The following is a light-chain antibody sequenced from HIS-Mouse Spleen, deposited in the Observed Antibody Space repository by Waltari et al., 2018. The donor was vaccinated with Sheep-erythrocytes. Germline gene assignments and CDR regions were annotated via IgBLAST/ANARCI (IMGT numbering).Light chain of an antibody. CDR2: AAS. CDR1: QSISSY. J-gene: IGKJ3*01. CDR3: QQSYSTPQFT. Sequence: IQMTQSPSSLSASVGDRVTITCRASQSISSYLNWYQQKPGKAPKLLIYAASSLQSGVTSRFSGSGSGTDFTLTISSLQPEDFATYYCQQSYSTPQFTFGPGTKVDIK. V-gene: IGKV1-39*01.